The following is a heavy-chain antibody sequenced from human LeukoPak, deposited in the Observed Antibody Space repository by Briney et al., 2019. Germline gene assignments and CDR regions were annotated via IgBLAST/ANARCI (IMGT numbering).Heavy chain of an antibody. CDR3: AKDLEYSNPYYFDY. J-gene: IGHJ4*02. CDR2: ISGSGGST. Sequence: GGSLRLSCAASGLTFSLYAMGWVRHARGKGLEGASAISGSGGSTYYADSVKGRSTISRDNAKNTLYLQMTSVRAGDTAVYYCAKDLEYSNPYYFDYWGQGTLVTVSS. D-gene: IGHD4-11*01. V-gene: IGHV3-23*01. CDR1: GLTFSLYA.